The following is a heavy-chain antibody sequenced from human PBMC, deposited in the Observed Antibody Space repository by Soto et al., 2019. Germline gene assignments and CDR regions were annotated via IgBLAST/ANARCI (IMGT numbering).Heavy chain of an antibody. V-gene: IGHV3-48*01. CDR1: GFTFSSYS. CDR3: ARGMTPLDY. J-gene: IGHJ4*02. Sequence: EVQLVESGGGLVQPGGSLRLSCAASGFTFSSYSMNWVRQAPGKGLEWVSYISRSSSTIYYADSVKGRFTISRDNAKNSLYLQMNSLRVEDTAVYYCARGMTPLDYWGQGTLVTVPS. CDR2: ISRSSSTI.